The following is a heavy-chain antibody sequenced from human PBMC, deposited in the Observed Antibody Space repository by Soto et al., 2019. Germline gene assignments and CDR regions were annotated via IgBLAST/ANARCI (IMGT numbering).Heavy chain of an antibody. D-gene: IGHD3-3*01. CDR1: GFTFSSYA. V-gene: IGHV3-30-3*01. J-gene: IGHJ5*02. CDR2: ISYDGSNK. Sequence: GGSLRLSCAASGFTFSSYAMHWVRQAPGKGLEWVAVISYDGSNKYYADSVKGRFTISRDNSKNTLYLQMNSLRAEDTAVYYCARGIEVDYDFWSGPLPTWGQGTLVTVSS. CDR3: ARGIEVDYDFWSGPLPT.